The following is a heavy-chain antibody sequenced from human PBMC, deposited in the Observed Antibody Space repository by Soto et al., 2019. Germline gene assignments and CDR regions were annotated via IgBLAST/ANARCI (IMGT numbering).Heavy chain of an antibody. CDR2: ISYDGSNK. CDR3: AKDGAWDFWSGYYYYYYGMDV. CDR1: GFTFSSYG. Sequence: VGSLRLSCAASGFTFSSYGMHWVRQAPGKGLEWVAVISYDGSNKYYADSVKGRFTISRDNSKNTLYLQMNSLRAEDTAVYYCAKDGAWDFWSGYYYYYYGMDVWGQGTTVTSP. J-gene: IGHJ6*02. V-gene: IGHV3-30*18. D-gene: IGHD3-3*01.